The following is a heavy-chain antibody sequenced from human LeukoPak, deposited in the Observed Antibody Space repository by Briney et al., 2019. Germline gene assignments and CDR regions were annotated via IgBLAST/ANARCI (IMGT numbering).Heavy chain of an antibody. J-gene: IGHJ3*02. Sequence: SVKVSCKDSGGTFSSYAISWVRQAPGQGLEWMGGIIPIFGTANYAQKFQGRVTITTDESTSTAYMELSSLRSEDTAVYYCASPYDFWSGSQEFYAFDIWGQGIMVTVSS. CDR1: GGTFSSYA. CDR3: ASPYDFWSGSQEFYAFDI. D-gene: IGHD3-3*01. V-gene: IGHV1-69*05. CDR2: IIPIFGTA.